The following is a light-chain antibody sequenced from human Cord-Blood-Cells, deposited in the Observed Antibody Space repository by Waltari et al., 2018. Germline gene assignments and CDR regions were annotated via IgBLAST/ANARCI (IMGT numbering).Light chain of an antibody. J-gene: IGLJ3*02. Sequence: QSALTQPASVSGSPGQSITISCTGTSSDVGGYNYVSWYQQHPGKAPKLMIYDVINRPSGVSYRFSGSKSGNTASLTISGLQAEDEADYYCSSYTSSSTRVFGGGTKLTVL. V-gene: IGLV2-14*01. CDR3: SSYTSSSTRV. CDR1: SSDVGGYNY. CDR2: DVI.